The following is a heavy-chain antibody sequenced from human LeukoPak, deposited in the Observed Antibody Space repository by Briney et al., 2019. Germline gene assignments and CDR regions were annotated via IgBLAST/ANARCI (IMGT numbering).Heavy chain of an antibody. J-gene: IGHJ4*02. V-gene: IGHV3-23*01. CDR3: AKDRKKDTSGVGTY. D-gene: IGHD3-22*01. CDR2: ISDSGGHT. Sequence: GGSLRLSCAASGFTFSDYAMSWVRQAPGKGLEWVSSISDSGGHTYYADSVKGRFTISRDNSKNTLYLQMNNLRAEDTAIYYCAKDRKKDTSGVGTYWGQGTLVTVSS. CDR1: GFTFSDYA.